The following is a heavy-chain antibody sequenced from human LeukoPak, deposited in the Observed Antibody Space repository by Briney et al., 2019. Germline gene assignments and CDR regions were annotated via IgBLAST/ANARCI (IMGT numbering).Heavy chain of an antibody. CDR1: GFTFSSYS. CDR2: ISSSSSYI. V-gene: IGHV3-21*01. Sequence: GGSLRLSCAASGFTFSSYSMNWVRQAPGKGLEWVSSISSSSSYIYYADSVKGRFTISRDNAKNSLYLQMNSLRAEDTAVYYCARTSAVAGYWPHLPSSYYFDYWGQGTLVTVSS. D-gene: IGHD6-19*01. CDR3: ARTSAVAGYWPHLPSSYYFDY. J-gene: IGHJ4*02.